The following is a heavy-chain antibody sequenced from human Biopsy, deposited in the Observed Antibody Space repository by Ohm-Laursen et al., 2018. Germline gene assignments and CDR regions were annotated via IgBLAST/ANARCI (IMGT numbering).Heavy chain of an antibody. J-gene: IGHJ6*02. Sequence: SHTLSLTCAVYGESFNGYYWSWIRQTPGKGLVWIGEINHSGRTNYNPYLKSRVTISVDTSKNQFSLKVRSVTAADTAVYYCVRGVDYYDPYHYYALDVWGQGTTVTVSS. D-gene: IGHD3-22*01. V-gene: IGHV4-34*01. CDR1: GESFNGYY. CDR3: VRGVDYYDPYHYYALDV. CDR2: INHSGRT.